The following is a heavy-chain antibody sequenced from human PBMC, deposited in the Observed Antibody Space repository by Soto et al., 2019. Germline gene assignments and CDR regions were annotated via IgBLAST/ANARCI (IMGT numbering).Heavy chain of an antibody. V-gene: IGHV4-34*01. D-gene: IGHD2-2*01. J-gene: IGHJ4*02. Sequence: SETLSLTCAVYSGSFSGHFWSWIRQPPGKGLEWIGEINLGGSTNYNPSLKSRVTISVDTSKNQFSLKLSSVTAADTAVYYCARVVLPATAPFDYWGQGTLVTVSS. CDR2: INLGGST. CDR1: SGSFSGHF. CDR3: ARVVLPATAPFDY.